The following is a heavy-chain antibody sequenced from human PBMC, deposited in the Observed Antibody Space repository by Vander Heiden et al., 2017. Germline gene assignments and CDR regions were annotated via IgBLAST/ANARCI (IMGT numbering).Heavy chain of an antibody. D-gene: IGHD5-18*01. CDR1: GFTLSSYG. V-gene: IGHV3-30*18. Sequence: QVRLVESGRGMVQPGRSLSLSCPASGFTLSSYGMHWCRQAPGKGLEWVAVISYDGSNKYYADSVKGRFTISRDNSKNTLYLQMNSLRAEDTAVYYCAKDLSLKTGYSYGAIDYWGQGTLVTVSS. CDR2: ISYDGSNK. CDR3: AKDLSLKTGYSYGAIDY. J-gene: IGHJ4*02.